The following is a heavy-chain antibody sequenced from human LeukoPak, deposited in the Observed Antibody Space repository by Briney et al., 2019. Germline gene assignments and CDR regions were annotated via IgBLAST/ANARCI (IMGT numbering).Heavy chain of an antibody. CDR1: GYTFTSYY. Sequence: ASVKVSCKASGYTFTSYYMHWVRQAPGQGLEWMGIINPSGGSASYAQKFQGRVTMTRDTSTSTVYMELSGLRSEDTAVYYCARVAVWFGESKHYYFDYWGQGTLVTVSS. CDR3: ARVAVWFGESKHYYFDY. V-gene: IGHV1-46*01. CDR2: INPSGGSA. D-gene: IGHD3-10*01. J-gene: IGHJ4*02.